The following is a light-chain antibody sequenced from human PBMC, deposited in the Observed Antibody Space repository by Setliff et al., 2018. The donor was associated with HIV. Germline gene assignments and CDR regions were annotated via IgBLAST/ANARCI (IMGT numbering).Light chain of an antibody. CDR3: QSYDSSLSALYV. Sequence: QSVLTQPSSVSGTPGLRVTISCTGSSSNIGAGYDVHWYQQLPGTAPKLLIYGNNNRPSGVPDRFSGSKSGTSASLAITGLQAEDEADYYCQSYDSSLSALYVFGAGTKVTVL. V-gene: IGLV1-40*01. J-gene: IGLJ1*01. CDR1: SSNIGAGYD. CDR2: GNN.